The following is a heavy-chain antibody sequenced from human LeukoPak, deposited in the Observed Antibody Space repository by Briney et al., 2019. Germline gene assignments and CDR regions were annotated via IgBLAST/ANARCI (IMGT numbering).Heavy chain of an antibody. CDR2: INPNSGGT. CDR3: ARDWSIAARSTLTFDP. CDR1: GYTFTDYY. D-gene: IGHD6-6*01. J-gene: IGHJ5*02. V-gene: IGHV1-2*02. Sequence: ASVKVSCKASGYTFTDYYMHWVRQAPGQGLEWMGWINPNSGGTNYAQKFQGRVTMTRDTSISTAYMELSRLRSDDTAVYYCARDWSIAARSTLTFDPWGQGTLVTVSS.